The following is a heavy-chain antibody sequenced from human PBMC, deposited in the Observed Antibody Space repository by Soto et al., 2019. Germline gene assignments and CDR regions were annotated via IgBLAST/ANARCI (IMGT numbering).Heavy chain of an antibody. Sequence: EVQVVESGGDLVKPGESLRISCAASGFTFTNAWMNWVRQAPGEGREWVGRIKSKIDGGTTDYAAPVKGRFNISRDDSKHTFFMQLNSLKIEERAVYYCVSKLTKAGGTLYALDYWGQGTLVTVSP. CDR2: IKSKIDGGTT. J-gene: IGHJ4*02. D-gene: IGHD2-2*01. CDR3: VSKLTKAGGTLYALDY. V-gene: IGHV3-15*07. CDR1: GFTFTNAW.